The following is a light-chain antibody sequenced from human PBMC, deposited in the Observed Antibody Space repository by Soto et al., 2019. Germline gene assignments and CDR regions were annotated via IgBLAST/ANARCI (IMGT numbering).Light chain of an antibody. CDR2: GAL. V-gene: IGKV3-20*01. Sequence: EIVLTQSPATLSLSPGERATLSCRASQSVSSTYLGWYQQKPGQAPRLLIYGALSRATGIPDRFSGSGSGTDYTLTITRLEPEDFAVYYCQHYGSSPYTFGQGTKLEIK. CDR3: QHYGSSPYT. CDR1: QSVSSTY. J-gene: IGKJ2*01.